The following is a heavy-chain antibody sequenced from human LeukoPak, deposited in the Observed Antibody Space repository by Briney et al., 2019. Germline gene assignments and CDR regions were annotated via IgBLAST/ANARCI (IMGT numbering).Heavy chain of an antibody. CDR2: FSNSGTT. D-gene: IGHD7-27*01. V-gene: IGHV4-59*12. CDR3: ARGSNWGDY. J-gene: IGHJ4*02. CDR1: GGSISDYY. Sequence: SETLSLTCTVSGGSISDYYWSWVRQPPGKGLEWIGYFSNSGTTNQNPSLKSRVTMSVDTSKNQFSLKLSSVTAAGTAVYYCARGSNWGDYWGQGALVTVSS.